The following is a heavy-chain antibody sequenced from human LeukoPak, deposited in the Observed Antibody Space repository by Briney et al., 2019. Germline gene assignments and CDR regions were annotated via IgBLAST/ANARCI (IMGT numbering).Heavy chain of an antibody. Sequence: SESLSLTCAVYGVSFSGYYASWIRKPPGKGLEWIGEINHSGSTNYNPSLKSRVTISVDTSKNQFSLKLSSVTAADTAVYYCAKNYYYYYGTDVWGQGTTVTVSS. CDR2: INHSGST. CDR1: GVSFSGYY. J-gene: IGHJ6*02. V-gene: IGHV4-34*01. CDR3: AKNYYYYYGTDV.